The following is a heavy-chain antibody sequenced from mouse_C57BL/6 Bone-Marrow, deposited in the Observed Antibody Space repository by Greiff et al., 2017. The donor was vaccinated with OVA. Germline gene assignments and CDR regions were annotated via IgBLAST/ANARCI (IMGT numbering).Heavy chain of an antibody. CDR1: GFTFSDFY. CDR2: SRNKANDYTT. J-gene: IGHJ3*01. Sequence: DVQLQESGGGLVQSGRSLRLSCATSGFTFSDFYMEWVRQAPGKGLEWIAASRNKANDYTTEYSASVKGRFIVSRDTSQSILYLQMNALRAEDTAIYYCARDGYSVGFAYWGQGTLVTVSA. V-gene: IGHV7-1*01. CDR3: ARDGYSVGFAY. D-gene: IGHD2-12*01.